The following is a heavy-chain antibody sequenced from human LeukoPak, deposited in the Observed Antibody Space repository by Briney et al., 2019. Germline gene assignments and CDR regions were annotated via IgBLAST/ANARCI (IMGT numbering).Heavy chain of an antibody. Sequence: PGGSLRLSCVASGFTFDVYAMHWVREAPGKGLEWVSLISADGAYTDYADSVTGRFTISRDNSKNSLYLQMISLRTEDTAFYFCVKDAHSSGRFNWFDPWGQGTLVTVSS. CDR1: GFTFDVYA. CDR3: VKDAHSSGRFNWFDP. J-gene: IGHJ5*02. CDR2: ISADGAYT. D-gene: IGHD3-22*01. V-gene: IGHV3-43*02.